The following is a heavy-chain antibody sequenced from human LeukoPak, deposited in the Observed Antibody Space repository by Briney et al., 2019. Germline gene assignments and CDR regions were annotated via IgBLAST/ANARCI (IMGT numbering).Heavy chain of an antibody. Sequence: SETLSLTCTVSGGSISSYYWSWLRQPPGKGLEWIGYIYYSGSTNYNPSLKSRVTISVDTSKNQFSLKLSSVTAADTAVYYCARCGYYYYGMDVWGQGTTVTVSS. J-gene: IGHJ6*02. CDR1: GGSISSYY. V-gene: IGHV4-59*01. CDR3: ARCGYYYYGMDV. CDR2: IYYSGST.